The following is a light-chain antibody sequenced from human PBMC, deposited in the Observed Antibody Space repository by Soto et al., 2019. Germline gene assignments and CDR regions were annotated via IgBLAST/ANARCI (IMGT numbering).Light chain of an antibody. CDR3: QTWDTGIWV. CDR1: SGHSNYA. CDR2: LNSDGSH. Sequence: QPVLTQSPSASASLGASVKFTCTLSSGHSNYAIAWHQQQPEKGPRYLMKLNSDGSHIKGDGIPDRFSGSSSGAARYLTISSLQSEDEADYYCQTWDTGIWVFGGGTKLTVL. J-gene: IGLJ3*02. V-gene: IGLV4-69*01.